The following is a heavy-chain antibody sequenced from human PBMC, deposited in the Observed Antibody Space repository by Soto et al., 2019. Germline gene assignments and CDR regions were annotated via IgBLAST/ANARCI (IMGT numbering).Heavy chain of an antibody. Sequence: PGGSLRLSCAASGFTFSSYGMHWVRQAPGKGLEWVAVISYDGSNKYYADSVKGRFTISRDNSKNTLYLQMNSLRAEDTAVYYCAKSGYPGDYFDYWGQGTLVTVSS. D-gene: IGHD3-16*02. CDR3: AKSGYPGDYFDY. V-gene: IGHV3-30*18. CDR2: ISYDGSNK. J-gene: IGHJ4*02. CDR1: GFTFSSYG.